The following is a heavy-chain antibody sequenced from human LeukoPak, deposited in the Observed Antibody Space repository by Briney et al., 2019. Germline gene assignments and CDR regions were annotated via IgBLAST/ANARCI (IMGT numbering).Heavy chain of an antibody. Sequence: PGGSLRLSCAASGFTFSSYGMHWVRQAPGKGLEWVAFIRYDGSNKYYADSVKGRLTISRDNSKNTLYLQMNSLRAEDTAVYYCAKEQDTAMAIDYWGQGTLVTVSS. CDR2: IRYDGSNK. V-gene: IGHV3-30*02. J-gene: IGHJ4*02. CDR3: AKEQDTAMAIDY. CDR1: GFTFSSYG. D-gene: IGHD5-18*01.